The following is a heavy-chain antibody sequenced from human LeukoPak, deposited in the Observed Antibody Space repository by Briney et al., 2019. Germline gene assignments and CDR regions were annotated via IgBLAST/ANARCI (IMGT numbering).Heavy chain of an antibody. D-gene: IGHD3-10*01. CDR2: IYYSGST. Sequence: SETLSLTCTVSGGSISSSSYYWGWIRQPPGKGLEWIGSIYYSGSTYYNPSLKSRVTISVDTSKNQFPLKLSSVTAADTAVYYCARLGMVRGVRYFDYWGQGTLVTVSS. V-gene: IGHV4-39*01. CDR1: GGSISSSSYY. CDR3: ARLGMVRGVRYFDY. J-gene: IGHJ4*02.